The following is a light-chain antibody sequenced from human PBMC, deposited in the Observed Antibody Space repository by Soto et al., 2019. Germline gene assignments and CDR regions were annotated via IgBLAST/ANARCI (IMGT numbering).Light chain of an antibody. CDR1: QNIGSW. CDR2: QAS. Sequence: DIQMTQSPSTLSASVGDRVTVTCRASQNIGSWVAWYQQKPGKAPNLLIYQASTLENGDPSRFSGTGSGTEFTLTITSLQPDDFATYYCQQYSPYSARTFGQGTEV. J-gene: IGKJ1*01. V-gene: IGKV1-5*03. CDR3: QQYSPYSART.